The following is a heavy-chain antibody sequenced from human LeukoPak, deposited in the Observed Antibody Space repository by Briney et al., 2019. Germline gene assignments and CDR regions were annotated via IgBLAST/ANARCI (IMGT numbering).Heavy chain of an antibody. V-gene: IGHV3-7*04. CDR2: IKQDGSEK. CDR3: ARGPTRGNSFDY. Sequence: GGSLRLSCAASAFTFSSYWMSWVRQAPGKGLEWVANIKQDGSEKYYVDSVKGRFTISRDNAKNSLYLQMNSLRAEDTAVYYCARGPTRGNSFDYWGQGTLVTVSS. CDR1: AFTFSSYW. J-gene: IGHJ4*02.